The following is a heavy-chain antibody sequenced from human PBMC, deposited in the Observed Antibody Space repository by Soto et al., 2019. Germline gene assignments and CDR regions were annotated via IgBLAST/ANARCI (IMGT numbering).Heavy chain of an antibody. Sequence: QVQLVESGGDLVKPGGSLRLSCAASGYTFSDYYMSWIRQAPGKGLEWISYIDTSGTKIYYAYSVKGRFTITRDNAKKSLYLEMNSRRDEDTAVYYCASHYDMWSGYLSPVDYWGQGTLVTVSS. V-gene: IGHV3-11*01. CDR3: ASHYDMWSGYLSPVDY. J-gene: IGHJ4*02. D-gene: IGHD3-3*01. CDR2: IDTSGTKI. CDR1: GYTFSDYY.